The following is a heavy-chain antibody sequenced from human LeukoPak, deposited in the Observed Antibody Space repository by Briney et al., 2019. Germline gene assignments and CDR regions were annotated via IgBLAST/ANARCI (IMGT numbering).Heavy chain of an antibody. CDR1: GGSISSYY. Sequence: PSETLSLTCTVSGGSISSYYWSWIRQPPGKGLEWIGYIYYSGSTNYNPSLKSRVTISVDTSKNQFSLKLSSVTAADTAVYYCARHRTDTCSSGWYAWFDPWGQGTLVTVSS. CDR3: ARHRTDTCSSGWYAWFDP. V-gene: IGHV4-59*08. CDR2: IYYSGST. D-gene: IGHD6-19*01. J-gene: IGHJ5*02.